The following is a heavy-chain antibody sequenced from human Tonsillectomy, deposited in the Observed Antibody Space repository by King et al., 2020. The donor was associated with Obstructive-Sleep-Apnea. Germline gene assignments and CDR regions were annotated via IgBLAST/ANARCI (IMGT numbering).Heavy chain of an antibody. CDR1: GFTFTSSA. CDR3: AAGGGAREDYYYYGMDV. CDR2: IVVGSGNT. D-gene: IGHD3-10*01. V-gene: IGHV1-58*02. Sequence: QLVQSGPEVKKPGTSVKVSCKASGFTFTSSAMQWVRQARGQRLEWIGWIVVGSGNTNYAQKFQERFTITRDSTTSTAYMEMSSLRSEDTAVYYCAAGGGAREDYYYYGMDVWGQGTTVTVSS. J-gene: IGHJ6*02.